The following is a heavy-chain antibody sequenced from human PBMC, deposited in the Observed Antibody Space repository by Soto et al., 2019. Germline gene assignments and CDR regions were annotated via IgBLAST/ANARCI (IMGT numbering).Heavy chain of an antibody. CDR3: AKDSRSYYYDSSGYYYKNIVSYVMDV. J-gene: IGHJ6*02. CDR1: GFTFDDYT. CDR2: ISWDGGST. D-gene: IGHD3-22*01. Sequence: PGGSLRLSCAASGFTFDDYTMHWVRQAPGKGLEWVSLISWDGGSTYYADSVKGRFTISRDNSKNSLYLQMNSLRTEDTALYYCAKDSRSYYYDSSGYYYKNIVSYVMDVWGRGTTVTVSS. V-gene: IGHV3-43*01.